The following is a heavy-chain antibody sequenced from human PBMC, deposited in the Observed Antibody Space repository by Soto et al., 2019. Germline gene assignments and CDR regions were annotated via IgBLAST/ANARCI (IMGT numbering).Heavy chain of an antibody. CDR1: RFTVSSNY. J-gene: IGHJ6*02. CDR3: ARDLYTAMDYYYGMDV. Sequence: PGGSLRLSCAASRFTVSSNYMSWVRQAPGKGLEWVSVIYSGGSTYYADSVKGRFTISRDNSKNTLYLQMNSLRAEDTAVYYCARDLYTAMDYYYGMDVWGQGTTVTVSS. V-gene: IGHV3-53*01. CDR2: IYSGGST. D-gene: IGHD5-18*01.